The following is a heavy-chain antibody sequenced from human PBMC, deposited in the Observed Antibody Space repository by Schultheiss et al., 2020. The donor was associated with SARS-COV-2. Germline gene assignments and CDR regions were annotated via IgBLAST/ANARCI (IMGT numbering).Heavy chain of an antibody. Sequence: GGSLRLSCAASGFTFSSYAMSWVRQAPGKGLEWVSSISSSSTYMYYADSVKGRFTISRDNAKNSLYLQMNSLRAEDTAMYYCARNLVNWDSGYDSPLPDEDYWGQGTLVTVSS. J-gene: IGHJ4*02. D-gene: IGHD5-12*01. V-gene: IGHV3-21*01. CDR1: GFTFSSYA. CDR2: ISSSSTYM. CDR3: ARNLVNWDSGYDSPLPDEDY.